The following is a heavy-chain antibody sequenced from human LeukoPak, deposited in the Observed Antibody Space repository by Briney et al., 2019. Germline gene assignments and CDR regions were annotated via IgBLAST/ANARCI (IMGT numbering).Heavy chain of an antibody. CDR3: ARVRGGQGNFDY. Sequence: ASVKVSCKASGYTSTSYGISWVRQAPGQGPEWMGWISAYNGNTNYAQKLQGRVTMTTDTSTSTAYMELRSLRSDDTAVYYCARVRGGQGNFDYWGQGTLVTVSS. J-gene: IGHJ4*02. CDR1: GYTSTSYG. CDR2: ISAYNGNT. V-gene: IGHV1-18*01. D-gene: IGHD3-10*01.